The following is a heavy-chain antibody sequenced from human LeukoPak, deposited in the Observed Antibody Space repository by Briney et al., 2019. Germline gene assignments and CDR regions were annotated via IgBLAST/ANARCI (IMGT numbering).Heavy chain of an antibody. J-gene: IGHJ6*03. D-gene: IGHD3-22*01. CDR2: MNPNSGNT. CDR1: GYTFTSYD. Sequence: ASVKVSCKASGYTFTSYDINWVRQATGQGLEWMGWMNPNSGNTGYAQKFQGRVTITRNTSISTAYMELSSLRAEDTAVYYCARVVSDSSGYYGTYNLWSYYYYYMDVWGKGTTVTISS. CDR3: ARVVSDSSGYYGTYNLWSYYYYYMDV. V-gene: IGHV1-8*03.